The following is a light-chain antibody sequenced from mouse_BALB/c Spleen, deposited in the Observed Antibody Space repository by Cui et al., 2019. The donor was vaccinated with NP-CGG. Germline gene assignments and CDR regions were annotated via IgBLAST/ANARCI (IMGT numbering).Light chain of an antibody. V-gene: IGLV1*01. CDR1: TGGITTSNY. J-gene: IGLJ1*01. Sequence: QAVVTQESALPTSPGETVTLTCRSSTGGITTSNYANWVQEKPDHLFTGLIGGTNNRVPGVPARFSGSLIGDKAALTITGAQTEDEAIYFCALWYSNHWVFGGGTKLTVL. CDR3: ALWYSNHWV. CDR2: GTN.